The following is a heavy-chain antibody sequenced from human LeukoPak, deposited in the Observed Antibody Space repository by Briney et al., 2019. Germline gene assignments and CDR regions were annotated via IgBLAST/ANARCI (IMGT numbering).Heavy chain of an antibody. V-gene: IGHV1-8*01. CDR3: ARQASPRDVWGSYRTKDFMYYFDY. Sequence: ASVKVSCKASGYTFASYDINWVRQATGQGLEWMGWMNPNSGNTGYAQKFQGRVTMTRNTSISTAYMELSSLRSEDTAVYYCARQASPRDVWGSYRTKDFMYYFDYWGQGTLVTVSS. CDR1: GYTFASYD. J-gene: IGHJ4*02. CDR2: MNPNSGNT. D-gene: IGHD3-16*02.